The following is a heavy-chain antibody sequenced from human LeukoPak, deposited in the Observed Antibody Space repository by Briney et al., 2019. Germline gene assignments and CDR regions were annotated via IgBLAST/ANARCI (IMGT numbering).Heavy chain of an antibody. CDR1: GFTFSNAW. D-gene: IGHD2-15*01. CDR3: VGYCSGGNCPNAFDI. V-gene: IGHV3-15*01. CDR2: IKSKTDGGTT. Sequence: EGSLRLSCAASGFTFSNAWMSWVRQAPGNGLEWLGRIKSKTDGGTTDYAAPVKGRFTISRDDSKNTLYLQMNSLKTEDTAVYYCVGYCSGGNCPNAFDIWGQGTMVTVSS. J-gene: IGHJ3*02.